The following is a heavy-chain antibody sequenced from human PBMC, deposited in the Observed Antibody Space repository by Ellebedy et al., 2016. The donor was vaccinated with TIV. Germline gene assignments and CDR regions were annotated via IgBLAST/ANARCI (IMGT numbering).Heavy chain of an antibody. CDR1: AFTVSSNY. D-gene: IGHD6-19*01. Sequence: GESLKISCTASAFTVSSNYMSWVRQAPGRGLEWVSTIYSSGGTYYAGSVKGRFTISRDNSKNTLYLQMNSLRAEDTAVYYCAGGISVAGTSLGFWGQGTLVTVSS. J-gene: IGHJ4*02. CDR2: IYSSGGT. V-gene: IGHV3-53*01. CDR3: AGGISVAGTSLGF.